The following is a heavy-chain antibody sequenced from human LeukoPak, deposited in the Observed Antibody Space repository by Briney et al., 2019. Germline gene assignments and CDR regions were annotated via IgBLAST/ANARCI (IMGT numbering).Heavy chain of an antibody. J-gene: IGHJ6*02. V-gene: IGHV3-33*01. CDR1: GFTFSSYG. CDR2: IWYDGSNK. CDR3: ARGHYGPQTYYSYGMDV. Sequence: GGSLRLSCAASGFTFSSYGMHWVRQAPGKGLEWVAVIWYDGSNKYYADSVKGRFTISRDNSKNTLYLQMNSLRAEDTAVYYCARGHYGPQTYYSYGMDVWGQGTTVTVSS. D-gene: IGHD4-17*01.